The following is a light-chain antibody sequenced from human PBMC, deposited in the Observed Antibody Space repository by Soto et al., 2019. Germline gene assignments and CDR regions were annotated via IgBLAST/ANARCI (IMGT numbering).Light chain of an antibody. CDR1: QSVSSY. CDR3: QLRSNWPPYT. CDR2: DAS. J-gene: IGKJ2*01. Sequence: EIVLTQSPATLSLSPGERATLSCRASQSVSSYLAWYQEKPGQAPRLLIYDASNRATGLPARFSGSLPGTDFTLNISSQEPEDGAVYYCQLRSNWPPYTFGQGTKLEIK. V-gene: IGKV3-11*01.